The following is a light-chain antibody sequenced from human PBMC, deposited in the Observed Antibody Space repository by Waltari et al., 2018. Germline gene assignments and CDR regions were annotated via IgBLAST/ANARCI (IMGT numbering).Light chain of an antibody. CDR3: QQANTFPYT. V-gene: IGKV1-12*01. J-gene: IGKJ2*01. Sequence: DIQMTQSPSSVSASVGDRVTITCRASQDVSTWLAWYQQKPGKAPHLLIYAASRLQSGVPSRFSGSGSGTDFTLTISTLQPEDFATYYCQQANTFPYTFGQGTKLEI. CDR2: AAS. CDR1: QDVSTW.